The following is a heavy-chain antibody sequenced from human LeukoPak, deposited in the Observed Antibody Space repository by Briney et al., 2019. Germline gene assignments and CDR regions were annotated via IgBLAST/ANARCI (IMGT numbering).Heavy chain of an antibody. CDR2: IRSKAYGGTT. CDR3: TRADPAPYYYDSSGYYYPDY. V-gene: IGHV3-49*04. Sequence: PGGSLRLSCTASGFTFGDYAMSWVRQAPGKGLEWVGFIRSKAYGGTTEYAASVKGRFTISRDDSKSIAYPQMNSLKTEDTAVYYCTRADPAPYYYDSSGYYYPDYWGQGTLVTVSS. CDR1: GFTFGDYA. J-gene: IGHJ4*02. D-gene: IGHD3-22*01.